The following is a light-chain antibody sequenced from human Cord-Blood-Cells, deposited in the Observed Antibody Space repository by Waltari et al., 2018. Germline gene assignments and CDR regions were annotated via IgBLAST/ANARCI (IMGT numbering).Light chain of an antibody. CDR3: QQYGSSPWT. CDR2: GAS. V-gene: IGKV3-20*01. Sequence: EIVLPQSPGTLSLSPGERATLSCRASQSVSSSYLAWYQQKPGQAPRLLIYGASSRATGIPDRFSGGGSGTDFTLTISRLEPEDFAVYYCQQYGSSPWTFGQGTKVEIK. J-gene: IGKJ1*01. CDR1: QSVSSSY.